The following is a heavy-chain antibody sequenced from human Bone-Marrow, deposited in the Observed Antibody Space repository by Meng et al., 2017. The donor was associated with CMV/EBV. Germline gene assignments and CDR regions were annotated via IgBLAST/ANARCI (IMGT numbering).Heavy chain of an antibody. CDR3: ATNFGRFMGVYGMDV. CDR2: FDPEDGET. J-gene: IGHJ6*02. CDR1: GYTLSELS. D-gene: IGHD1-26*01. V-gene: IGHV1-24*01. Sequence: ASVKVSCKLSGYTLSELSMHWVRQAPGKGLEWMGGFDPEDGETIYAQKFQGRVTMTEDTSTDTAYMELSSLRSEDTAVYYCATNFGRFMGVYGMDVWGQGTTVTVSS.